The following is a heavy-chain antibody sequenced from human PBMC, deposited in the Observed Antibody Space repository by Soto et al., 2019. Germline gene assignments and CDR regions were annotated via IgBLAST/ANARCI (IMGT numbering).Heavy chain of an antibody. CDR1: GGTFSNYA. Sequence: QVQLVQSGAEVKKPGSSVKVSCTVSGGTFSNYAIDWVRLAPGHGLEWMGGIVPIFGTTYYTQKFQGRATIIADDSKTTAYLEMSRLRSEDTAIYYCARVEAVAGLYNYHGLDVWGQGTAVTVSS. CDR2: IVPIFGTT. J-gene: IGHJ6*02. D-gene: IGHD6-19*01. CDR3: ARVEAVAGLYNYHGLDV. V-gene: IGHV1-69*12.